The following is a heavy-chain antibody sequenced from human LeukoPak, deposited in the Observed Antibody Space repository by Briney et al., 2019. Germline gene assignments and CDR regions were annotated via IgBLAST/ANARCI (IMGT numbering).Heavy chain of an antibody. V-gene: IGHV3-23*01. CDR1: GFTFSSYA. CDR3: AKDVGGRYDILAGYNPVYY. D-gene: IGHD3-9*01. CDR2: IRDSLEIT. J-gene: IGHJ6*01. Sequence: GGSLRVSCAASGFTFSSYAMSWGCQAPGGRVGWGLTIRDSLEITYYAESLKSRVSISRDNSKNTLYLQMKSVRAAETAVYYSAKDVGGRYDILAGYNPVYY.